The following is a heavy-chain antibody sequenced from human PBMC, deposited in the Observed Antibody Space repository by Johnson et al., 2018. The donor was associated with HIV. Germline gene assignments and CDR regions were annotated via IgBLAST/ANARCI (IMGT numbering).Heavy chain of an antibody. CDR1: GFTFSSYA. V-gene: IGHV3-30-3*01. CDR2: ISYDGSNK. CDR3: AKAGDWSDAFDI. Sequence: VQLVESGGGVVQPGRSLRLSCAASGFTFSSYAMHWVRQAPGKGLEWVAVISYDGSNKYYADSVKGRFTISRDNSKNTLYLQMNSLRAEDTAVYYCAKAGDWSDAFDIWGQGTMVTVSS. J-gene: IGHJ3*02. D-gene: IGHD3/OR15-3a*01.